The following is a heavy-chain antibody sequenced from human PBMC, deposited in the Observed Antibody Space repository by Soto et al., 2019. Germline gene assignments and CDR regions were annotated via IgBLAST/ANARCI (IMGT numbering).Heavy chain of an antibody. J-gene: IGHJ5*02. V-gene: IGHV3-30*14. CDR3: ATLGRADYPPLAA. D-gene: IGHD4-17*01. CDR2: ISCRGTDI. CDR1: VFLFSSST. Sequence: QPWGSLLLSCESSVFLFSSSTLNWVRRAPGKGLDWVAEISCRGTDIYYADSVKGRFTISRDNSKNTLYLLLDRVKSDDTAVYFCATLGRADYPPLAAWGQGTLV.